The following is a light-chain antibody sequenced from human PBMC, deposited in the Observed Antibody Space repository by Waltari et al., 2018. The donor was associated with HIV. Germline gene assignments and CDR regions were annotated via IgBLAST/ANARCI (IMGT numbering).Light chain of an antibody. CDR1: QGIIND. Sequence: AIQMTQSPSSLSASIGDRVTITCRASQGIINDLAWYQQQPGKAPKLLISGASSLQTGVPSRFSGSGSDTDFTLTIDNLQPEDFATYYCLQDYNYPRTFGQGTRLEIK. V-gene: IGKV1-6*02. CDR3: LQDYNYPRT. CDR2: GAS. J-gene: IGKJ2*01.